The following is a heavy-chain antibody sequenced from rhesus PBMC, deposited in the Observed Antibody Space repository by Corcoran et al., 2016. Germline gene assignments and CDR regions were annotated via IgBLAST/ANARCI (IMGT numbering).Heavy chain of an antibody. V-gene: IGHV4-173*01. J-gene: IGHJ4*01. D-gene: IGHD6-25*01. CDR2: IYGSGGST. CDR1: GGSISSNY. Sequence: QLQLQESGPGLVKPSETLSVTCAVFGGSISSNYWCWIRQPPGKGLEWIGRIYGSGGSTDNNPSLNSRVTISTDTSKNQFSLKLSSVTAADTAVYYCARSDRYSGSWLFDYWGQGVLVTVSS. CDR3: ARSDRYSGSWLFDY.